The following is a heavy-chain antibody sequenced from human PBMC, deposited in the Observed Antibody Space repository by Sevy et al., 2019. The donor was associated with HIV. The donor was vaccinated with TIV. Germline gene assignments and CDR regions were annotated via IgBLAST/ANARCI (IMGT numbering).Heavy chain of an antibody. CDR1: GFTVSSNY. J-gene: IGHJ4*02. V-gene: IGHV3-53*01. CDR2: IYSGGST. Sequence: GGSLRLSCAASGFTVSSNYMSWVRQAPGKGLEWVSVIYSGGSTYYADSVKGRFTISRDNSKNTLYLQMNSLRAEETAVYYWAGGRPEYSSSSLDYWGQGTLVTVSS. D-gene: IGHD6-6*01. CDR3: AGGRPEYSSSSLDY.